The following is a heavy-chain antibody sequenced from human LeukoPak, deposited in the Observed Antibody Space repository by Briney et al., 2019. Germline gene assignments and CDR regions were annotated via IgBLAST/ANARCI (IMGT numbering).Heavy chain of an antibody. CDR2: ISSSSSTI. CDR1: GFTFSSYS. CDR3: ASPMTTILAEYFQH. V-gene: IGHV3-48*01. J-gene: IGHJ1*01. D-gene: IGHD5-24*01. Sequence: GGSLRPSCAASGFTFSSYSMNWVRQAPGKGLEWVSYISSSSSTIYYADSVKGRFTISRDNAKNSLYLQMNSLRAEDTAVYYCASPMTTILAEYFQHWGQGTLVTVSS.